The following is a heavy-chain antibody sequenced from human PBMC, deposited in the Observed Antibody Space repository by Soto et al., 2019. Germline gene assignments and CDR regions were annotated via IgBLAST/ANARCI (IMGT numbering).Heavy chain of an antibody. CDR2: ISGADTST. J-gene: IGHJ6*04. D-gene: IGHD6-6*01. CDR3: AKLYSSSSSSDV. V-gene: IGHV3-23*01. CDR1: GFTFSNYA. Sequence: PGGSLRLSCEASGFTFSNYAMAWVRQAPGKGLEWVSAISGADTSTYYADSVKGRFTISRDNSKNTLYLQMNSLRAEDTAVYYCAKLYSSSSSSDVWGKGTTVNVSS.